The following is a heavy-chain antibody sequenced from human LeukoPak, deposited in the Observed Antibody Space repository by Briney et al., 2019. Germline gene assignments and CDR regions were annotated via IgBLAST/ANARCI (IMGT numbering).Heavy chain of an antibody. V-gene: IGHV3-74*01. CDR3: ARSMGGRYDF. CDR1: GFTFSNFW. D-gene: IGHD1-26*01. J-gene: IGHJ4*02. Sequence: GGSLRLSCAGSGFTFSNFWVHWVRQAPGKGLVWVSRVNEDGSRTDYADSVQGRFSISRDNAKNRLYLQMNSLTVEDTAVYYCARSMGGRYDFWGQGTLVTVSS. CDR2: VNEDGSRT.